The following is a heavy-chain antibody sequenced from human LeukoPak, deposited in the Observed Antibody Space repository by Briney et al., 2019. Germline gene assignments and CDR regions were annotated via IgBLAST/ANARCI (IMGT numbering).Heavy chain of an antibody. Sequence: GASVKVSCKASGGTFSSYAISWVRQAPGQGLEWMGGIIPIFGTANYAQKFQGRVTITADKSTSTAYMELSSPRSEDTAVYYCARAGTDYDILTGYWVYWGQGTLVTVSS. CDR2: IIPIFGTA. V-gene: IGHV1-69*06. D-gene: IGHD3-9*01. J-gene: IGHJ4*02. CDR1: GGTFSSYA. CDR3: ARAGTDYDILTGYWVY.